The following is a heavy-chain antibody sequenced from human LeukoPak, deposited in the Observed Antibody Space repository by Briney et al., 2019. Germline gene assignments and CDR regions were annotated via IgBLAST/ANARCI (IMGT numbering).Heavy chain of an antibody. Sequence: MTSETLSLTCTASGGSPSTTNYFWGWIRQPRGKGLEWIATMSYSGSAYYNPSLKSRFTISIDTSKRHFSLKLSSVTAADTAVYYCARDLSSAWFFYWGQGTLVTVSS. J-gene: IGHJ4*02. D-gene: IGHD3-10*01. V-gene: IGHV4-39*07. CDR2: MSYSGSA. CDR1: GGSPSTTNYF. CDR3: ARDLSSAWFFY.